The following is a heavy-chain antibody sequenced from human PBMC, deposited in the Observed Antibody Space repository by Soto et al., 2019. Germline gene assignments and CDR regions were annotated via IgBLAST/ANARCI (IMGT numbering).Heavy chain of an antibody. Sequence: ASVKVSCKASGYTFTSYGISWVRQAPGQGLEWMGWISAYNGNTNYAQKLQGRVTMTTDTSTSTAYMELRSLRSDDTAVYYCARAGITIFGVVIDRDDAFDIWCQGTMVTVSS. CDR1: GYTFTSYG. CDR2: ISAYNGNT. D-gene: IGHD3-3*01. CDR3: ARAGITIFGVVIDRDDAFDI. J-gene: IGHJ3*02. V-gene: IGHV1-18*01.